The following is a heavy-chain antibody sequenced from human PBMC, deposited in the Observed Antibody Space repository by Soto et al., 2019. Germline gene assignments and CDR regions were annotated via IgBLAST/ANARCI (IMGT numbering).Heavy chain of an antibody. CDR3: AIEGNSYGYFYFDY. V-gene: IGHV4-34*01. CDR1: GGSFSGYC. Sequence: SETLSLTCAVYGGSFSGYCWSWIRQPPGKGLEWIGEINDSGSTKYNPSLKSQVTISVDTSKNQFSLKLSSVTAADTAVYYCAIEGNSYGYFYFDYWGQGTLVTVSS. D-gene: IGHD5-18*01. CDR2: INDSGST. J-gene: IGHJ4*02.